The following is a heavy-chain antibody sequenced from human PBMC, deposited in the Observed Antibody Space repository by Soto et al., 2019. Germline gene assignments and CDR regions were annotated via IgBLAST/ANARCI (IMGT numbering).Heavy chain of an antibody. CDR3: ARGDNVVAAAAVSRSYFEF. CDR1: GYTFTSYY. D-gene: IGHD2-2*01. CDR2: INPSRGST. Sequence: QVQLVQSGAEVKKPGASVKVSCKASGYTFTSYYINWVRQAPGQGLEWMGVINPSRGSTNYAQKFQGRVTMTRDKSANTVYLELSGLRSGDTAVYYCARGDNVVAAAAVSRSYFEFWGRGTLVSVSS. V-gene: IGHV1-46*01. J-gene: IGHJ2*01.